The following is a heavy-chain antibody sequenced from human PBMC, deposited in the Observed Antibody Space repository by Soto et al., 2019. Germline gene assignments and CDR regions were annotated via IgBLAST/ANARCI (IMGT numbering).Heavy chain of an antibody. J-gene: IGHJ4*02. V-gene: IGHV4-39*01. CDR3: ASPGPGYCSGGSCPSRLPTLGLVY. D-gene: IGHD2-15*01. CDR2: IYYSGST. Sequence: QLQLQESGPGLVKPSETLSLTCTVSGGSISSSSYYWGWIRQPPGKGLEWIGSIYYSGSTYYNPSLKSRVTISVDTSKNQFSLKLSSVTAADTAVYYCASPGPGYCSGGSCPSRLPTLGLVYWGQGTLVTVSS. CDR1: GGSISSSSYY.